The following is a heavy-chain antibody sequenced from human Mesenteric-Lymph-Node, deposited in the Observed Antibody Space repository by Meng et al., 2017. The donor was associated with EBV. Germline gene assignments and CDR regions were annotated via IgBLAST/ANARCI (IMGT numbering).Heavy chain of an antibody. J-gene: IGHJ5*02. D-gene: IGHD2-15*01. CDR1: GGSLSSGHW. V-gene: IGHV4-4*02. CDR2: HGGTR. CDR3: ARYSCTGGSCFSFWIDP. Sequence: QLQLQESGPRLVKPSETPSLTCGVSGGSLSSGHWWSWVRQPPGKGLEWIGEHGGTRNYNPSLKSRLTLSVGTSKNQLSLKLRSVTAADTAVYYCARYSCTGGSCFSFWIDPWGQGTLVTVSS.